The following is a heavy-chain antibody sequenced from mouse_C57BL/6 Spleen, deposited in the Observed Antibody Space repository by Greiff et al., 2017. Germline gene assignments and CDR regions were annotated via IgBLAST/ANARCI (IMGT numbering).Heavy chain of an antibody. D-gene: IGHD4-1*01. J-gene: IGHJ1*03. CDR1: GFTFSSYA. Sequence: EVNVVESGEGLVKPGGSLKLSCAASGFTFSSYAMSWVRQTPEKRLEWVAYISSGGDYIYYADTVKGRFTISRDNARNTLYLQMSSLKSEDTAMYYCTRDRELGRYFDVWGTGTTVTVSS. CDR3: TRDRELGRYFDV. V-gene: IGHV5-9-1*02. CDR2: ISSGGDYI.